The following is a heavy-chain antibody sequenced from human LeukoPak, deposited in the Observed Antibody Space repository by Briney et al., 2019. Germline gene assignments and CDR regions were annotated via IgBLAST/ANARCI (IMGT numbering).Heavy chain of an antibody. V-gene: IGHV1-2*02. CDR1: GYTFTGYY. CDR2: INPNSGGT. CDR3: ARSRAARVTSALFDP. D-gene: IGHD5-18*01. J-gene: IGHJ5*02. Sequence: ASVKVSCKASGYTFTGYYMHWVRQAPGQELEWMGWINPNSGGTNYAQKFQGRVTMTRDTSISTAYMELSRLRSDDTAVYYCARSRAARVTSALFDPWGQGTLVTVSS.